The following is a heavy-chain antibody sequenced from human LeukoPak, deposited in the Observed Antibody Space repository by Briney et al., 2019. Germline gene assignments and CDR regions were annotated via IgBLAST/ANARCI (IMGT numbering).Heavy chain of an antibody. CDR3: ARLNFHEAAGPDLLDY. D-gene: IGHD6-13*01. J-gene: IGHJ4*02. CDR2: ISAYNGNT. CDR1: GYTFTSYG. Sequence: GASVKVSCKASGYTFTSYGISWVRQAPGQGLEWMGWISAYNGNTNYAQKLQGRVTMTTDTSTSTAYMELRSLRSDDTAVYYCARLNFHEAAGPDLLDYWGQGTLVTVSS. V-gene: IGHV1-18*01.